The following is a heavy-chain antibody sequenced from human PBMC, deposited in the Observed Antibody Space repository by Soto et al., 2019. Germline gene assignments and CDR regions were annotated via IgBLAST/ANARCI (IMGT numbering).Heavy chain of an antibody. D-gene: IGHD2-2*02. J-gene: IGHJ5*02. CDR2: IYYSGST. V-gene: IGHV4-31*03. CDR1: GGSISSGGYY. Sequence: QVQLQESGPGLVKPSQTLSLTCTVSGGSISSGGYYWSWIRQHPGKGLEWIGYIYYSGSTYYNPSLKSRVTISVDTSKNQFSRKLSAVTAADTAVYYCARRPSCSSTSCYTRNWFDPWGQGTLVTVSS. CDR3: ARRPSCSSTSCYTRNWFDP.